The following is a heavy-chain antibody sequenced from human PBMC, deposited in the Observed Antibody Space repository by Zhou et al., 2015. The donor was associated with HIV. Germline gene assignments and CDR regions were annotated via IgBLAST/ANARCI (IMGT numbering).Heavy chain of an antibody. D-gene: IGHD6-19*01. CDR2: ISWNSGVI. Sequence: EVQLVESGGGLIQPGGSLRLSCAASGFTVSSNYMSWVRQAPGKGLEWVSYISWNSGVIVYADSVKGRFTLSRDNAKNSVHLQMNSLRTEDTALYFCAKALGGSGWLWDYPMDVWGQGDRGLRLL. J-gene: IGHJ6*02. V-gene: IGHV3-48*04. CDR3: AKALGGSGWLWDYPMDV. CDR1: GFTVSSNY.